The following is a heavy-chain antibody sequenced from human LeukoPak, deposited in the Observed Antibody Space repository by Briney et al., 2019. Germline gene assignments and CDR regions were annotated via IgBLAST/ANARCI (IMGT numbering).Heavy chain of an antibody. Sequence: GGSLRLSCTASGFTFSSYTMSWVRQAPGKGLEWASTITTSDGNTYYADSVKGRFTVSRDNSKNTLFLQMNSLRAEDTAVYYCAKDGGLWVSAHWGDSWGRGTLVTISS. CDR3: AKDGGLWVSAHWGDS. V-gene: IGHV3-23*01. J-gene: IGHJ4*02. D-gene: IGHD7-27*01. CDR2: ITTSDGNT. CDR1: GFTFSSYT.